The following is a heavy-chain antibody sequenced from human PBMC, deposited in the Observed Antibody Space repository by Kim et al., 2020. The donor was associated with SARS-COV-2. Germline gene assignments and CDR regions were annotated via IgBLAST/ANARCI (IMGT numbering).Heavy chain of an antibody. Sequence: SETLSLTCTVSGYSINRYYWGWIRQPPGKGLEWIGYIHYAGNTKYNPSLKSRVTTSVDTSKNQFSLKVSSVTAADTAMYYCARYGLGSFAFDIWGQGTVVTVSS. D-gene: IGHD3-10*01. CDR2: IHYAGNT. V-gene: IGHV4-59*01. CDR3: ARYGLGSFAFDI. J-gene: IGHJ3*02. CDR1: GYSINRYY.